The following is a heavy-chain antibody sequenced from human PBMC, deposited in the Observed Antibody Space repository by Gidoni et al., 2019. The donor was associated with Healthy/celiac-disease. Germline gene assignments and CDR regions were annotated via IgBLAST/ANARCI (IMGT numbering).Heavy chain of an antibody. CDR3: AKNPSLVVAATYVGY. J-gene: IGHJ4*02. CDR1: GFHFSSYA. Sequence: EVQLVEPGGGLVQPGGSLRLSCAASGFHFSSYAMSWVRQAPGKGMEWVSAIRGSGGSTYYADSVKGRFTISRDNSKNTLYLQMNSLRAEDTAVYYCAKNPSLVVAATYVGYWGQGTLVTVSS. V-gene: IGHV3-23*04. CDR2: IRGSGGST. D-gene: IGHD2-15*01.